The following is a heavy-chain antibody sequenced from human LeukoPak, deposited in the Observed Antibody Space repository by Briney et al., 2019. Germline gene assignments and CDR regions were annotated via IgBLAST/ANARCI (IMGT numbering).Heavy chain of an antibody. CDR1: GFTFSNAW. J-gene: IGHJ4*02. CDR2: IRSKAYGGTT. V-gene: IGHV3-49*04. Sequence: PGGSLRLSCAASGFTFSNAWMSWVRQAPGKGLEWVGFIRSKAYGGTTEYAASVKGRFTISRDDSKSIAYLQMNSLKTEDTAVYYCTRAPPHYCSSTSCLTFDYWGQGTLVTVSS. CDR3: TRAPPHYCSSTSCLTFDY. D-gene: IGHD2-2*01.